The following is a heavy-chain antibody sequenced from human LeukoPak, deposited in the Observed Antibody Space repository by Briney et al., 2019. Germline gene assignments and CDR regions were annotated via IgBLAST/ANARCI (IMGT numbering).Heavy chain of an antibody. J-gene: IGHJ4*02. CDR1: GFTFSSYA. V-gene: IGHV3-23*01. D-gene: IGHD2-2*01. Sequence: PGGSLRLSCAASGFTFSSYATSWVRQAPGKGLECVSALSGSGDSTYYADSVKGRFTISRDNSKNTLYLQMNSLRAEDTAVYYCAKDSSTNFIDYWGQGTLVTVSS. CDR2: LSGSGDST. CDR3: AKDSSTNFIDY.